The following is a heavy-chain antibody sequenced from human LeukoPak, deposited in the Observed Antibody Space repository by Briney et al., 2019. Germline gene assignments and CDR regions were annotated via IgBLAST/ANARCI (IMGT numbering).Heavy chain of an antibody. CDR2: ISSNGGST. CDR3: VKGGFYYDSSAYPNY. D-gene: IGHD3-22*01. Sequence: GGSLRLSCSASGFTFSSYAMHWVRQAPGKGLEYVSAISSNGGSTYYADSVKGRFTISRDNSKNTLYLQMSSLRAEDTAVYYCVKGGFYYDSSAYPNYWGQGTLVTVSS. CDR1: GFTFSSYA. V-gene: IGHV3-64D*06. J-gene: IGHJ4*02.